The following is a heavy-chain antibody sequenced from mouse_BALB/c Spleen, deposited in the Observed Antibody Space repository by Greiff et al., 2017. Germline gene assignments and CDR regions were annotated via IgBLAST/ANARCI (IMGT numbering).Heavy chain of an antibody. CDR2: ISSGSSTI. Sequence: EVQGVESGGGLVQPGGSRKLSCAASGFTFSSFGMHWVRQAPEKGLEWVAYISSGSSTIYYADTVKGRFTISRDNPKNTLFLQMTSLRSEDTAMYYCARKWASYAMDYWGQGTSVTVSS. D-gene: IGHD1-3*01. V-gene: IGHV5-17*02. CDR3: ARKWASYAMDY. CDR1: GFTFSSFG. J-gene: IGHJ4*01.